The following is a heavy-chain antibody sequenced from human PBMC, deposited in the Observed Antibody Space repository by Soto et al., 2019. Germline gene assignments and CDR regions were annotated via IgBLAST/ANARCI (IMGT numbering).Heavy chain of an antibody. J-gene: IGHJ4*02. CDR3: ARTDNPSFHFDV. Sequence: PGESLKISCQVSGYSFTTFWIGWVRQMPGKGLEWVGLIYPRDSDTRYSPSFQGQVTISVDKSINAAYLRWSSLKASDTAIYYCARTDNPSFHFDVWGQGTQVTV. V-gene: IGHV5-51*01. CDR2: IYPRDSDT. CDR1: GYSFTTFW. D-gene: IGHD1-1*01.